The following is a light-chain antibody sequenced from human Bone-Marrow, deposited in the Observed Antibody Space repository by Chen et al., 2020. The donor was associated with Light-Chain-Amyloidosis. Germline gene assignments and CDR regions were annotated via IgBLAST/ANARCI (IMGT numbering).Light chain of an antibody. CDR1: NIGSTS. CDR3: EVWDRSSDRPV. J-gene: IGLJ3*02. V-gene: IGLV3-21*02. Sequence: SYVLTQPPSVSVAPGQTARITCGGNNIGSTSVHRYQQTPGQAPLLVVNDDSDRPSGIPERLSVSNSGNRAPLTISRVEAGDEADYYCEVWDRSSDRPVFGGGTKVTVL. CDR2: DDS.